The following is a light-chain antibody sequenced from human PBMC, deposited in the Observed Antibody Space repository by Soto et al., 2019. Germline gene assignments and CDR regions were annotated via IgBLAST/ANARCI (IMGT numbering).Light chain of an antibody. Sequence: EIVLTQSPGTLSLSPGERATLSCRASQSVSSSYLAWYQQKPGQAPRLLIYGASSRATGIPDRFSGSGSGKDFPLTISRLEPEDVAVYYCQQYGSSLLTFGGGTKVEIK. CDR3: QQYGSSLLT. CDR1: QSVSSSY. V-gene: IGKV3-20*01. J-gene: IGKJ4*01. CDR2: GAS.